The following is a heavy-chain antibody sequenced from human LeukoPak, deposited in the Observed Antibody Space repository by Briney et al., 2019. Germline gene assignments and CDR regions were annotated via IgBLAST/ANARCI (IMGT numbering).Heavy chain of an antibody. CDR3: ARGYSYSAPYFDL. CDR2: IQSDGATT. CDR1: GFTFSSYS. V-gene: IGHV3-74*01. D-gene: IGHD5-18*01. Sequence: GGSLRLSCAASGFTFSSYSMYWVRQAPGKGLVWVSRIQSDGATTRYADSLNGRFTISRDNAKNTVNLQMNSLRAEDTAVYYCARGYSYSAPYFDLWGRGTLVTVSS. J-gene: IGHJ4*02.